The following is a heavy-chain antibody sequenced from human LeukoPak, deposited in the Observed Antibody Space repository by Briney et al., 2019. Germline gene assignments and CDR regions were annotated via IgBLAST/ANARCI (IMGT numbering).Heavy chain of an antibody. Sequence: SETLSLTCAVYGGSISGYYWNWIRQPPGKALEWIGEINHSGSTKYNPSLKSRVTISVDTSKNQFSLKLSSVTAADTAVYYCARDKSYDSSGFDYWGQGTLVTVSS. CDR2: INHSGST. CDR3: ARDKSYDSSGFDY. J-gene: IGHJ4*02. D-gene: IGHD3-22*01. V-gene: IGHV4-34*09. CDR1: GGSISGYY.